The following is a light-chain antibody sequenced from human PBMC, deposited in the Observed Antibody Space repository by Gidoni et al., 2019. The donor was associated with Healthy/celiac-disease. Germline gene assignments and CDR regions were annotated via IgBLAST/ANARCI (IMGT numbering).Light chain of an antibody. Sequence: DIVMTQSPDSLAGSLGERATINCKSSQSVLYSSNNKTYLAWYQQKPGQPPTLLLYWASTRESGVPDRFSGSGSGTDFTLTISSLQAEDVAVYYCQQYYSTPLTFGGGTKVEIK. CDR2: WAS. J-gene: IGKJ4*01. V-gene: IGKV4-1*01. CDR3: QQYYSTPLT. CDR1: QSVLYSSNNKTY.